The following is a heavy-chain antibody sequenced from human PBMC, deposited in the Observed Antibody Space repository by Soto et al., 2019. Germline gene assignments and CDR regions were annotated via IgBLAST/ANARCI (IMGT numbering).Heavy chain of an antibody. CDR2: INPSGGTT. J-gene: IGHJ6*02. D-gene: IGHD3-22*01. Sequence: ASVKVSCKASGYSFTNYYIHWVRQAPGQGLEWMGLINPSGGTTTYAQKFQGRVTMTGDTSTSTVYMELSSLRSEDTAVYYCARLKGYYYDSRGYYAPNYNGMDVWGQGTTVTVSS. CDR3: ARLKGYYYDSRGYYAPNYNGMDV. V-gene: IGHV1-46*01. CDR1: GYSFTNYY.